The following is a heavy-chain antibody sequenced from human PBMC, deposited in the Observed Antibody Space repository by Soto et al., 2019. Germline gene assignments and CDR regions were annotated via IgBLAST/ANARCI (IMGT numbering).Heavy chain of an antibody. CDR1: GFTFSSYA. CDR2: ISGSGGST. D-gene: IGHD4-17*01. CDR3: AKDRTVTRHYYYYYGMDV. Sequence: GGSLRLSCAASGFTFSSYAMSWVSQAPGKGLEWVSAISGSGGSTYYADSVKGRFTISRDNSKNTLYLQMNSLRAEDTAVYYCAKDRTVTRHYYYYYGMDVWGQGTTVTVSS. J-gene: IGHJ6*02. V-gene: IGHV3-23*01.